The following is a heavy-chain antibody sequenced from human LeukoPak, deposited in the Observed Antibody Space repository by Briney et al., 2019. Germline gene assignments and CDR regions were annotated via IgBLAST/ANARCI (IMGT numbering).Heavy chain of an antibody. CDR1: GGSISSYY. Sequence: SETLSLTCTVSGGSISSYYWSWIRQPPGKGLEWIGYIYYSGSTNYNPSLKSRVTISVDTSKNQFSLRLSSVTAADTAVYYCARPYLRGTVVNNWFDPWGQGTLVTVSS. J-gene: IGHJ5*02. CDR3: ARPYLRGTVVNNWFDP. D-gene: IGHD4-23*01. V-gene: IGHV4-59*08. CDR2: IYYSGST.